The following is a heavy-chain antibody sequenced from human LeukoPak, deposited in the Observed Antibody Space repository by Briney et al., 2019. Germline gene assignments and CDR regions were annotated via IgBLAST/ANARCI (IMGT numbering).Heavy chain of an antibody. CDR1: GFTFSSYA. Sequence: GGSLRRSCAASGFTFSSYAMSWVRQAPGNGLEWVSAISSSGGSTYYADSVKGRFTISRDNSKNTLYLQMNSLRAEDTAVYYCAKALVPAAIRGDYWGQGTLVTVSS. CDR3: AKALVPAAIRGDY. V-gene: IGHV3-23*01. D-gene: IGHD2-2*02. J-gene: IGHJ4*02. CDR2: ISSSGGST.